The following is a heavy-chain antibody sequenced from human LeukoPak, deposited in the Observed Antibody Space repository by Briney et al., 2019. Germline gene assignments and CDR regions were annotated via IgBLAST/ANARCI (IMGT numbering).Heavy chain of an antibody. D-gene: IGHD3/OR15-3a*01. Sequence: GGSLRLSCAASGLSFGDHWMTWVRHPPGKGLEWVATIKQDGSVKYYLDSVKGRFTISRDNAKNSLYLQMNSLGAKDTAIYYCARAISNDFSKTLDYWGQGSLVTVSS. J-gene: IGHJ4*02. CDR3: ARAISNDFSKTLDY. CDR1: GLSFGDHW. CDR2: IKQDGSVK. V-gene: IGHV3-7*01.